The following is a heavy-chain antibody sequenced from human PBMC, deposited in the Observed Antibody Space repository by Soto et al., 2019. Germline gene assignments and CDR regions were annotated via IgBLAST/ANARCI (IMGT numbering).Heavy chain of an antibody. V-gene: IGHV3-30*18. CDR2: ISYDGSNK. J-gene: IGHJ6*03. D-gene: IGHD3-3*01. CDR3: AKELRFLEWLLPKNYYYYMDV. CDR1: GFTFSSYG. Sequence: GGSLRLSCAASGFTFSSYGMHWVRQAPGKGLEWVAVISYDGSNKYYADSVKGRFTISRDNSKNTLYLQMNSLRAEDTAVYYCAKELRFLEWLLPKNYYYYMDVWGKGTTVTVSS.